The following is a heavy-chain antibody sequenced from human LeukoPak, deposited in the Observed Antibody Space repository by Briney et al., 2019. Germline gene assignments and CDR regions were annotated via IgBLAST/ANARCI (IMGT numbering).Heavy chain of an antibody. D-gene: IGHD4-17*01. CDR1: GYSISSGYY. V-gene: IGHV4-38-2*02. CDR3: ARDSTVTTEKDAFDI. J-gene: IGHJ3*02. Sequence: SETLSLTCIVSGYSISSGYYWGWIRQSPGKGLEWIGSIYHTGGTYYNAPLKSRVTISVDTSKNQFSLKLSSVTAADTAVYYCARDSTVTTEKDAFDIWGQGTMVTVSS. CDR2: IYHTGGT.